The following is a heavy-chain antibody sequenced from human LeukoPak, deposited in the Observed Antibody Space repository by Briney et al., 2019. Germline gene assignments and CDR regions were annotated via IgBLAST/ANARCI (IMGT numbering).Heavy chain of an antibody. J-gene: IGHJ4*01. CDR2: IYTSGST. D-gene: IGHD3-22*01. CDR3: ARNYYDSSGYYLLDY. V-gene: IGHV4-4*07. Sequence: SETLSLTCTVSGGSISSYYWSWIRQPAGKGLEWIGRIYTSGSTNYNPSLKSRVTMSVDTSKNQFSLKLSSVTAADTAVYYCARNYYDSSGYYLLDYWGQGTLVIVSS. CDR1: GGSISSYY.